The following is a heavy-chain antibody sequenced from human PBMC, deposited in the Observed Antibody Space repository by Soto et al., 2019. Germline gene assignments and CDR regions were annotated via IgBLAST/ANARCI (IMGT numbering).Heavy chain of an antibody. D-gene: IGHD6-25*01. J-gene: IGHJ4*02. V-gene: IGHV3-49*04. CDR2: IRSKAYGGTT. Sequence: GGSLRLSCTASGFTFGDYAMSWVRQAPGKGLEWVGFIRSKAYGGTTEYAASVKCRFTISRDDSKSIAYLQMNSLKTEDTAVYYCTRSRLLGPFDYWGQGTLVTVSS. CDR1: GFTFGDYA. CDR3: TRSRLLGPFDY.